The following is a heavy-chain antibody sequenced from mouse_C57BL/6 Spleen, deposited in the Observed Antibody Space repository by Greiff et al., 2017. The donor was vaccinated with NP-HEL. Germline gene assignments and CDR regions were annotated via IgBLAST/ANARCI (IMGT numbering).Heavy chain of an antibody. CDR3: ARSETAQAPFAY. J-gene: IGHJ3*01. CDR2: IYPGDGDT. Sequence: VQLQQSGPELVKPGASVKIYCKASGYAFSSSWMNWVKQRPGKGLEWIGRIYPGDGDTNYNGKFKGKATLTADKSSSTAYMQLSSLTSEDSAVYFCARSETAQAPFAYWGQGTLVTVSA. D-gene: IGHD3-2*02. V-gene: IGHV1-82*01. CDR1: GYAFSSSW.